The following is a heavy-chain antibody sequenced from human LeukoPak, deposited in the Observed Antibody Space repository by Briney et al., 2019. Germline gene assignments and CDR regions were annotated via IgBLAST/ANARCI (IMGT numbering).Heavy chain of an antibody. Sequence: VQPGGSLRLSCAASGFTFSSYGMHWVRQAPGKGLEWVAFIRYDGSNKYHADSVKGRFTISRDNSKNTLYLQMNSLRPEDTAMYYCAMSVTDLTYYNYMDVWGKGTTVTVSS. CDR3: AMSVTDLTYYNYMDV. CDR2: IRYDGSNK. D-gene: IGHD4-17*01. CDR1: GFTFSSYG. J-gene: IGHJ6*03. V-gene: IGHV3-30*02.